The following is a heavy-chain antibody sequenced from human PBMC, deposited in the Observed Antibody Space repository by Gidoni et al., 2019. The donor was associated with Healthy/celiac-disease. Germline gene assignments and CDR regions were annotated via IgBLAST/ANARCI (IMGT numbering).Heavy chain of an antibody. V-gene: IGHV4-34*01. CDR3: ARGQPVGFDP. Sequence: QVQLQQCGAGLLKPSETLSLTCAVYGGSFSGYYWSWIRQPPGKGLEWIGEINHSGSTNYNPSLKSRVTISVDTSKNQFSLKLSSVTAADTAVYYCARGQPVGFDPWGQGTLVTVSS. CDR2: INHSGST. J-gene: IGHJ5*02. CDR1: GGSFSGYY.